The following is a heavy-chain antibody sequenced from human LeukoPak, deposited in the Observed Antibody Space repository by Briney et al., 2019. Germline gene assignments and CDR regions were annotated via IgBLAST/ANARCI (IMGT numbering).Heavy chain of an antibody. Sequence: SSETLSLTCTVSGGSISSSSYYWGWIRQPPGKGLEWIGSIYYSGSTYYNPSLKSRVTISVDTSKNQFSLKLSSVTAADTAVYYCASFLFQTAHTTGDPLYYFDYWGQGTLVTVSS. CDR3: ASFLFQTAHTTGDPLYYFDY. CDR1: GGSISSSSYY. CDR2: IYYSGST. V-gene: IGHV4-39*01. J-gene: IGHJ4*02. D-gene: IGHD7-27*01.